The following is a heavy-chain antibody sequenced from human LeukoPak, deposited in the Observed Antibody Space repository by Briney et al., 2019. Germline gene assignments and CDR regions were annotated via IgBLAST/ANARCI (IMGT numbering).Heavy chain of an antibody. D-gene: IGHD7-27*01. V-gene: IGHV1-2*02. CDR2: INPKSGDT. CDR1: GYTFTDYY. CDR3: ARDLNWGVSSVDL. J-gene: IGHJ5*02. Sequence: ASVKVSCKPSGYTFTDYYIHWVRQAPGQGLEWMGSINPKSGDTYLAPGRVTLTRDTSISTAYMELSRLTIDDTAVYYCARDLNWGVSSVDLWGQGTLVTVSS.